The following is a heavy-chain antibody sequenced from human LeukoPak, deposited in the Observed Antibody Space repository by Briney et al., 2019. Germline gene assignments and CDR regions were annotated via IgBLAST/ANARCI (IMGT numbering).Heavy chain of an antibody. Sequence: PGAPLRLSCAASGFNFSSYAMSWVRQALGKGLEWVSAISGSGGSTYYADSVKGRFTISRDNSKNTLYLHMNRLRAEDTAVYYCAKAVGATLKALFDYWGQGTLVTVFS. V-gene: IGHV3-23*01. CDR3: AKAVGATLKALFDY. CDR1: GFNFSSYA. CDR2: ISGSGGST. J-gene: IGHJ4*02. D-gene: IGHD1-26*01.